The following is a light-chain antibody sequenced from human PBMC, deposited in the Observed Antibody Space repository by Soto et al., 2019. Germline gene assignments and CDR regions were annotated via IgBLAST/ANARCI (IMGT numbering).Light chain of an antibody. Sequence: QSVLTQPPSASGTPGQRVTISCSGSSSNIGSNTVNWYQQLPGTAPKLLIYSNNQRPSVVPDRFSGSKSGTSASLAISGLQSEDEADYYCSSYAGSNKMVFGTGTKLTVL. CDR3: SSYAGSNKMV. V-gene: IGLV1-44*01. J-gene: IGLJ1*01. CDR2: SNN. CDR1: SSNIGSNT.